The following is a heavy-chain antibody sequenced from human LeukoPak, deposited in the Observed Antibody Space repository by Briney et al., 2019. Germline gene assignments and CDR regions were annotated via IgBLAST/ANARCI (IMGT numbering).Heavy chain of an antibody. V-gene: IGHV1-46*01. CDR2: ISPSGGST. CDR3: ARGLGSSGIDY. CDR1: GYTFTGYW. Sequence: ASVKVSCKAFGYTFTGYWMHWVRQAPGQGPEWMGVISPSGGSTIYAQKFKGRVTLTRDMSTSTDYLELSSLRSEDTAVYYCARGLGSSGIDYWGQGTLVTVSS. D-gene: IGHD6-19*01. J-gene: IGHJ4*02.